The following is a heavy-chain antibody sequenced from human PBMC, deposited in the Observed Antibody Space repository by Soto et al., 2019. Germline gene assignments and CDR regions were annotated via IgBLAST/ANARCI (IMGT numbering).Heavy chain of an antibody. V-gene: IGHV1-69*02. CDR2: IIPILGIA. J-gene: IGHJ6*04. D-gene: IGHD3-10*01. CDR3: ASFRGSYGMDV. Sequence: QVQLVQSGAEVKKPGSSVKVSCKASGGTFSSYTISWVRQAPGQGLEWMGRIIPILGIANYAQKFQGRVTITADKSTSTAYMELSSLRAEDTAVYYCASFRGSYGMDVWGKGTTVTVSS. CDR1: GGTFSSYT.